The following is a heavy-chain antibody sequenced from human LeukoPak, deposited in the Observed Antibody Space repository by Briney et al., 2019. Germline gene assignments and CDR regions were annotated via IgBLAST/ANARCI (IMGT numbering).Heavy chain of an antibody. D-gene: IGHD2-8*01. CDR3: ARHEVYARYYGMDV. Sequence: SETLSLTCTVSGGSISSYYWSWIRQPPGKGLEWIGYIYYSGSTNYNPSLKGRVTISIDTSKNQFSLKLSSVTAADTAVYYCARHEVYARYYGMDVWGQGTTVTVSS. CDR1: GGSISSYY. J-gene: IGHJ6*02. V-gene: IGHV4-59*08. CDR2: IYYSGST.